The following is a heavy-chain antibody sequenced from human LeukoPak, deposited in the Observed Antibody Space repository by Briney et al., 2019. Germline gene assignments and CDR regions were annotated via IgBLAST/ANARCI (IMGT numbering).Heavy chain of an antibody. CDR2: ISYDGSNK. CDR3: ARDYDFWTIDY. D-gene: IGHD3-3*01. J-gene: IGHJ4*02. V-gene: IGHV3-30-3*01. CDR1: GFTFSSYA. Sequence: PGGSLRLSCAASGFTFSSYAMHWVRQAPGKGLEWVAVISYDGSNKYYADSVKGRFTISRDNSKNTLYLQMNSLRAEDTAVYYCARDYDFWTIDYWGQGTLVTVSS.